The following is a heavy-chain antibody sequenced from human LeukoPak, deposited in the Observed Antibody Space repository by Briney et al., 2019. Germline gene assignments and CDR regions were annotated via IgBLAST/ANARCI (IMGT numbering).Heavy chain of an antibody. CDR2: ISGSGGYT. CDR1: GITFRSYA. V-gene: IGHV3-23*01. J-gene: IGHJ5*02. CDR3: AKSKDGNIAASFDP. Sequence: QSGGSLRLSCAASGITFRSYAMSWVRQAPGKGLEWVTTISGSGGYTLYADSVKGRFTISRDNSKNTLYLQMNSLRAEDTAVYYCAKSKDGNIAASFDPWGQGTLVTVSS. D-gene: IGHD6-13*01.